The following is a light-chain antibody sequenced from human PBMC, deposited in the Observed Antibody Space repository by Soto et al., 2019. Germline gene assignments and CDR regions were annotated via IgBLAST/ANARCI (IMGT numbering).Light chain of an antibody. V-gene: IGKV3-20*01. J-gene: IGKJ4*01. CDR3: QQYGCLPLS. CDR2: GAS. Sequence: EMVLTQSPGTLSLSPGERATLSCRASQSVSSSFLAGYQQKRGQAPRLLIYGASSRATGNPDRFSDTGSGQDYTLTVSRLEPDDFAVYYKQQYGCLPLSFGGGTEVAIK. CDR1: QSVSSSF.